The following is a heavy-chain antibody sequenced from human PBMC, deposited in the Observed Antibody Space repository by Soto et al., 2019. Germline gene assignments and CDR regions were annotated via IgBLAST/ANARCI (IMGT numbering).Heavy chain of an antibody. CDR2: IKSKTDGGTT. Sequence: PGGSLRLSCAASGFTFSNAWMSWVRQAPGKGLEWVGRIKSKTDGGTTDYAAPVKGRFTISRDDSKNTLYLQMNSLKTEETAVYYCTTEGRFWSGYFFYYGMDVWGQGTTVTVSS. CDR3: TTEGRFWSGYFFYYGMDV. CDR1: GFTFSNAW. D-gene: IGHD3-3*01. V-gene: IGHV3-15*01. J-gene: IGHJ6*02.